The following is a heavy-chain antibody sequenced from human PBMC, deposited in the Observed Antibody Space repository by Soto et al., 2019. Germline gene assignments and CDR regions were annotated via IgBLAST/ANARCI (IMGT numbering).Heavy chain of an antibody. Sequence: EAQLLESGGGLVQPGGSLRLSCAASGFTFSNYAMSWVRQAPGKGLEWVSVIGGDGGGTYYADSVKGRFTGSRDNSKNTLYLQMDSLRADDTAVYYCAKDSISRNRIYDPFDIWGQGTMVTVSS. V-gene: IGHV3-23*01. CDR1: GFTFSNYA. J-gene: IGHJ3*02. D-gene: IGHD3-3*02. CDR2: IGGDGGGT. CDR3: AKDSISRNRIYDPFDI.